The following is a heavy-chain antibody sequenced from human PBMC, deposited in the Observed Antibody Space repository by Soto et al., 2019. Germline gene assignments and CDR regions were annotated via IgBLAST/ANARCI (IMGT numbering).Heavy chain of an antibody. CDR2: IIPIFGTA. V-gene: IGHV1-69*13. Sequence: SVKVSRKASGGTFSSYAISWVRQAPGQGLEWMGGIIPIFGTANYAQKFQGRVTITADESTSTAYMELSSLRSEDTSVYYCAREPDPDHANALDIWGKGTMVTVSS. CDR3: AREPDPDHANALDI. CDR1: GGTFSSYA. J-gene: IGHJ3*02.